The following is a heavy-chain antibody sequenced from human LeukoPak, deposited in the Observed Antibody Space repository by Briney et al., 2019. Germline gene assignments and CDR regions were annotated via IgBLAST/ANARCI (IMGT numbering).Heavy chain of an antibody. J-gene: IGHJ4*02. Sequence: SDTLSLTCAVNGGSFSRYYWSWIRQPPGKGLEWIGEINHSGSTNYNPSLKSRVTISVDTSKNQFSLKLSSVTAADTAVYYCARGYRWAARPWAYWGQGTLVTVSS. D-gene: IGHD6-6*01. CDR1: GGSFSRYY. CDR2: INHSGST. CDR3: ARGYRWAARPWAY. V-gene: IGHV4-34*01.